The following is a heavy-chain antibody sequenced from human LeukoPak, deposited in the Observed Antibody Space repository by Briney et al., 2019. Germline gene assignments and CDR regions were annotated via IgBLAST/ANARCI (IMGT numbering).Heavy chain of an antibody. J-gene: IGHJ5*02. D-gene: IGHD4-11*01. V-gene: IGHV3-21*01. Sequence: PGGSLRLSCAASGFTFSSYSMNWVRQAPGKGLEWVSSISNSSSYIYYADSVKGRFTISRDNAKNSLYLQMNSLRAEDTAVYYCARAVTTGTNWFDPWGQGTLVTVSS. CDR1: GFTFSSYS. CDR3: ARAVTTGTNWFDP. CDR2: ISNSSSYI.